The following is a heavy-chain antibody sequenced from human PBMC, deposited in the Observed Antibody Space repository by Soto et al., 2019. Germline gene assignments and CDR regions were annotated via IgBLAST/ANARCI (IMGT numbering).Heavy chain of an antibody. Sequence: EVQLVESGGGLVQPGGSLRLSCVDSGFTFSSYGMSWVRQAPVKGLEGVGNIKQDGSEENYVDSVKGRFTISRDNAKNSMYLQMNSLRAEDTAVYYCARIASSGRGWDVWGQGTTVVVSS. J-gene: IGHJ6*02. CDR3: ARIASSGRGWDV. V-gene: IGHV3-7*01. CDR2: IKQDGSEE. CDR1: GFTFSSYG. D-gene: IGHD3-10*01.